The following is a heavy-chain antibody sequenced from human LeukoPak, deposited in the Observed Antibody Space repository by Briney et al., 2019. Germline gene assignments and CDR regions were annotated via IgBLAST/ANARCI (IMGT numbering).Heavy chain of an antibody. CDR2: IYTSGST. D-gene: IGHD3-3*01. CDR3: ARLKVGRLWSGYYDY. CDR1: GGSISSGSYY. V-gene: IGHV4-61*02. J-gene: IGHJ4*02. Sequence: SQTLSLTCTVSGGSISSGSYYWSWIRQPAGKGLEWIGRIYTSGSTNYNPSLKSRITISVDTSKNQFSLKLSSVTAADTAVYYCARLKVGRLWSGYYDYWGQGTLVTVSS.